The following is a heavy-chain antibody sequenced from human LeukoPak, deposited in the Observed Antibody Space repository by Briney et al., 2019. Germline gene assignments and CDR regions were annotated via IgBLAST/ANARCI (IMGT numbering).Heavy chain of an antibody. J-gene: IGHJ4*02. D-gene: IGHD4-23*01. CDR2: VRGSGGTT. V-gene: IGHV3-23*01. Sequence: GGSLRLSCAASGFTVSSNYMSWVRQAPGKGLEWVSVVRGSGGTTYYADSVKGRFTISRDNSKNTLYLQMNSLRAEDTAVYYCARDARDGYGGNPFDYWGQGTLVTVSS. CDR3: ARDARDGYGGNPFDY. CDR1: GFTVSSNY.